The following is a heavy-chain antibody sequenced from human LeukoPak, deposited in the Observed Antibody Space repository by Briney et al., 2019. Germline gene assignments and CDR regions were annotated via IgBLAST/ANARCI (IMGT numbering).Heavy chain of an antibody. CDR2: ISAYNGNT. V-gene: IGHV1-18*01. CDR3: ARVYYDSSGYYPLDFDY. J-gene: IGHJ4*02. Sequence: ASVKVSCKASGGTFSSYAISWVRQAPGQGLEWMGWISAYNGNTNYAQKLQGRVTMTTDTSTSTAYMELRSLRSDDTAVYYCARVYYDSSGYYPLDFDYWGQGTLVTVSS. CDR1: GGTFSSYA. D-gene: IGHD3-22*01.